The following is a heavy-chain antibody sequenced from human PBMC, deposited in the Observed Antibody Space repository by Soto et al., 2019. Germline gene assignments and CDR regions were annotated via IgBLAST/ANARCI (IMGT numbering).Heavy chain of an antibody. J-gene: IGHJ4*02. CDR2: IYPGDSDT. V-gene: IGHV5-51*01. Sequence: PGESLKISCKGSGHSFTTYWIGWVRQMPGKGLEWMGIIYPGDSDTRYSPSFQGQVTISADKSISTAYLQWSSLKASDTAMFYCARFSVSGSYYYFDYWGQGTLVTVSS. CDR1: GHSFTTYW. D-gene: IGHD1-26*01. CDR3: ARFSVSGSYYYFDY.